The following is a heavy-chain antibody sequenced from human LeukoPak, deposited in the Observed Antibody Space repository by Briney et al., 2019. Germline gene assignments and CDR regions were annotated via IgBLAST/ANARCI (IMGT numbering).Heavy chain of an antibody. CDR3: ARGVVATPFHYYYYMDV. CDR1: GYTFTGYY. Sequence: GASVKVSCKASGYTFTGYYMHWVRQAPGQGLEWMGWINPNSGGTNYAQKFQGRVTMTRDTSISTAYMERSRLRSDDTAVYYCARGVVATPFHYYYYMDVWGKGTTVTVSS. J-gene: IGHJ6*03. V-gene: IGHV1-2*02. CDR2: INPNSGGT. D-gene: IGHD5-12*01.